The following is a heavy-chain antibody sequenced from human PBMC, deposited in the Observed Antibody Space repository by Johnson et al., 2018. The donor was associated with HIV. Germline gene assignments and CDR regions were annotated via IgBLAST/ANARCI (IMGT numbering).Heavy chain of an antibody. CDR2: ISFDGSHK. CDR3: AKDKFMFLDNPVDVFDI. Sequence: VQLVESGGGVVQPGRSLRLSCTASGFAFSNYGMHWVRQAPGKGLEWVAVISFDGSHKYYTDSVKGLSTISRDNSNNTLYLHMNSLRPDDTGVYYCAKDKFMFLDNPVDVFDIWGQGTMVTVSS. D-gene: IGHD3/OR15-3a*01. CDR1: GFAFSNYG. V-gene: IGHV3-30*18. J-gene: IGHJ3*02.